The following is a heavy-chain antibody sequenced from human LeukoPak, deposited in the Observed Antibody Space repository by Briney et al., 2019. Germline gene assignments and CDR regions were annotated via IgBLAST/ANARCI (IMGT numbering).Heavy chain of an antibody. CDR3: TSMAGPQHY. V-gene: IGHV3-49*04. J-gene: IGHJ4*02. CDR1: GFTFSSYG. D-gene: IGHD3-10*01. CDR2: IRSKAYGGTT. Sequence: GRSLRLSCAASGFTFSSYGMHWVRQAPGKGLEWVGFIRSKAYGGTTQYAASVKGRFTISRDDSKSIAYLQMNSLKTEDTAVYYCTSMAGPQHYWGQGTLVTVSS.